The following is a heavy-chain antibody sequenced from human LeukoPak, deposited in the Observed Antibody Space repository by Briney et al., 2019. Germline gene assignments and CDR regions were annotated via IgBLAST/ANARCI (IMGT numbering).Heavy chain of an antibody. V-gene: IGHV4-61*08. CDR2: IYYSGST. D-gene: IGHD3-3*01. CDR1: GGSVSSTDYY. CDR3: ARATTYYDFWSGTYYFDY. J-gene: IGHJ4*02. Sequence: PSETLSLTCSVSGGSVSSTDYYWGWIRQPPGKGLEWIGYIYYSGSTNYNPSLKSRVTISVDTSKNQFSLKLSSVTAADTAVYYCARATTYYDFWSGTYYFDYWGQGTLVTVSS.